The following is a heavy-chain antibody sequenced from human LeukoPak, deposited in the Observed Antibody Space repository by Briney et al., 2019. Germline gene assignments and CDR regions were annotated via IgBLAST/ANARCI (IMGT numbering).Heavy chain of an antibody. J-gene: IGHJ4*02. V-gene: IGHV3-30-3*01. D-gene: IGHD3-22*01. CDR2: ISYDGSNK. CDR3: AREGPPVIVVVITNAMDY. Sequence: GGSLRLSCAASGFTFSSYAMHWVRQAPGKGLEWVAVISYDGSNKYYADSVKGRFTISRDNSKNTLYLQMNSLRAEDTAVYYCAREGPPVIVVVITNAMDYWGQGTLVTVSS. CDR1: GFTFSSYA.